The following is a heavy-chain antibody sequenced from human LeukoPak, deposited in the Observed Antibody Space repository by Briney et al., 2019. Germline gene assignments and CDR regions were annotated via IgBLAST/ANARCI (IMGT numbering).Heavy chain of an antibody. J-gene: IGHJ4*02. V-gene: IGHV3-21*01. CDR1: GFTFSSYT. CDR2: ISSSSHDI. Sequence: GGSLRLSCAASGFTFSSYTMNWVRQPPGKGLEWVAAISSSSHDIFYADSVKGRFSISRDDAKNSLYLQMNSLRAEDTAVYYCAREPWSIAYCSSTNCGLNSWGQGTLVTVSS. D-gene: IGHD2-2*01. CDR3: AREPWSIAYCSSTNCGLNS.